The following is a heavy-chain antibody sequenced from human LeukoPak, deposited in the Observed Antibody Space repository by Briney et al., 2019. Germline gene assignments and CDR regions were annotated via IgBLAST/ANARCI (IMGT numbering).Heavy chain of an antibody. CDR2: IKQDGSEK. Sequence: GGSLRLSCAASGFTFSSYWMSWVRQAPGKGLEWVANIKQDGSEKYYVDSVKGRVTIPRDNAKNSLYLQMNSLRAEDTAVYYCARERGYCSSTSCYQHAFDIWGQGTMVTVSS. J-gene: IGHJ3*02. V-gene: IGHV3-7*01. CDR1: GFTFSSYW. CDR3: ARERGYCSSTSCYQHAFDI. D-gene: IGHD2-2*01.